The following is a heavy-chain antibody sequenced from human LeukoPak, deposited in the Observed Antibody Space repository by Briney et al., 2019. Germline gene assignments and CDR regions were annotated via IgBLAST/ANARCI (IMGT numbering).Heavy chain of an antibody. J-gene: IGHJ4*02. CDR2: TYYRSKWYN. V-gene: IGHV6-1*01. Sequence: SETLSLTCAISGYSVSSNSAAWNWSRQSPARGLECLGSTYYRSKWYNDYAGSVKSRLTVNPEKSKNQYYLHLNSVTRDESLVYNCERGGRSVAAACNGRCLYYWGERTLVTVS. D-gene: IGHD6-13*01. CDR3: ERGGRSVAAACNGRCLYY. CDR1: GYSVSSNSAA.